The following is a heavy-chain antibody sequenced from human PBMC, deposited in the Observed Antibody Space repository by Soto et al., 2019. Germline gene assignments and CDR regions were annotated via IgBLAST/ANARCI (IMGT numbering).Heavy chain of an antibody. CDR1: GFTCSSYE. CDR2: ISSSGSTI. Sequence: PGGPLRLSCAASGFTCSSYEMNWVRQAPGKGLEWVSYISSSGSTIYYADSVKGRFTISRENAKNSLYLQMNSLRAEDTAVYYCARDDSSSWFDPWGQGTLVTVSS. V-gene: IGHV3-48*03. D-gene: IGHD6-13*01. J-gene: IGHJ5*02. CDR3: ARDDSSSWFDP.